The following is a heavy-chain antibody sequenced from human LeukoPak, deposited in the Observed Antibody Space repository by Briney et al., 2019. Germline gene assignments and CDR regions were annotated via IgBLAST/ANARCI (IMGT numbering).Heavy chain of an antibody. D-gene: IGHD1-26*01. CDR3: ARGLGATVPQVGKNWFDP. CDR1: GGSISSSSYY. Sequence: SETLSLTYTVSGGSISSSSYYWGWIRQPPGKGLEWIGEINQSGSTNYNPSLKSRVTISVDTSKNQFSLKLSSVTVADTAIYYCARGLGATVPQVGKNWFDPWGQGTRVTVSS. CDR2: INQSGST. V-gene: IGHV4-39*07. J-gene: IGHJ5*02.